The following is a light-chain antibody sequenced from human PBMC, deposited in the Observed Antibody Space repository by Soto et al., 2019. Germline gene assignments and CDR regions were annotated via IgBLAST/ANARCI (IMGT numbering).Light chain of an antibody. CDR1: SSDVGGYNY. CDR2: EVS. CDR3: SSYTSSSSNVV. V-gene: IGLV2-14*01. J-gene: IGLJ2*01. Sequence: QSALTQPASVSGSPGQSITISCTGTSSDVGGYNYVSWYQQHPGKAPKLMIYEVSNRPSGVSNRFSGSQSGNTASLTISGLQAEDEADYYCSSYTSSSSNVVFGGGTTLTVL.